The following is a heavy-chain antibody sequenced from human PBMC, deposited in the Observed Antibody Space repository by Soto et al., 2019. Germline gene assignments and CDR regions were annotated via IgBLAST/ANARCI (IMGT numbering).Heavy chain of an antibody. CDR3: SRHHFLGGGEDY. D-gene: IGHD3-16*01. Sequence: EVQLVQSGAEVKKPGESLRISCKASGYTFTNSWISWVRQMPGKGLEWMGRIDPSDFYTNYGPSFQGHVTISADTSISTAFLQWDSLTASDTAMYYCSRHHFLGGGEDYWGQGTLVTVSS. J-gene: IGHJ4*02. V-gene: IGHV5-10-1*01. CDR1: GYTFTNSW. CDR2: IDPSDFYT.